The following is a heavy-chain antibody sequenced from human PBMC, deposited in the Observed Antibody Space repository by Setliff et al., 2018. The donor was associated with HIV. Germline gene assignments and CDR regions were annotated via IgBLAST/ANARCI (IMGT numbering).Heavy chain of an antibody. CDR2: IKQDGSEI. V-gene: IGHV3-7*05. D-gene: IGHD6-6*01. J-gene: IGHJ5*01. Sequence: GGSLRLSCAGSGFTVSSSYMTWVRQAPGKGLEWVANIKQDGSEIHYVDSVKGRFTIFRDNAKNSLYMQMNTLGAEDTAFYYCAREYSEAAPHFDSWGQGTLVTVSS. CDR1: GFTVSSSY. CDR3: AREYSEAAPHFDS.